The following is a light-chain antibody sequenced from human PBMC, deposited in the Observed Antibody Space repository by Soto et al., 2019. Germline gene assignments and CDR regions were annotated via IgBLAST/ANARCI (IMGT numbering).Light chain of an antibody. J-gene: IGKJ2*01. Sequence: DIQMTQFPSSLSASVRDRVTITCRASQSISNYLNWYQQIQGKAPKLLIYAASTLQRGVPSRFSGRGSGTVFTLTIRGLQPEDFATYHCQQSSNSPPTFGQGTKLEI. CDR2: AAS. CDR1: QSISNY. V-gene: IGKV1-39*01. CDR3: QQSSNSPPT.